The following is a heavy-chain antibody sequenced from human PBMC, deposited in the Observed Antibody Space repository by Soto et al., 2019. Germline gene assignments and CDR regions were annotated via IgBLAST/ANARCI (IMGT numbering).Heavy chain of an antibody. CDR2: IIPIFGTA. Sequence: SVKVSCKASGGTFSSYAISWVRQAPGQGLEWMGGIIPIFGTANYAQKFQGRVTITADESTSTAYMELSSLRSEDTAVYYCARETNDYYDSGGYYNLFDYWGQGTLVTVSS. V-gene: IGHV1-69*13. D-gene: IGHD3-22*01. J-gene: IGHJ4*02. CDR1: GGTFSSYA. CDR3: ARETNDYYDSGGYYNLFDY.